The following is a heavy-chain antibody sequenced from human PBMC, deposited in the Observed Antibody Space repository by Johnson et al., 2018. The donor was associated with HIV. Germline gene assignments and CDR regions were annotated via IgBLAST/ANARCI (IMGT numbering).Heavy chain of an antibody. CDR2: ISYDGSNK. J-gene: IGHJ3*02. Sequence: QVQLVESGGGVVQPGRSLRLSCAASGFTFSSYGMHWVRQAPGKGLEWVAVISYDGSNKYYADSVKCRFTISRDNSKNTLYLQMNSLRAEDTAVYYCAQGGGSYYRGDAFDIWGQGTMVTVSS. V-gene: IGHV3-30*18. CDR1: GFTFSSYG. D-gene: IGHD1-26*01. CDR3: AQGGGSYYRGDAFDI.